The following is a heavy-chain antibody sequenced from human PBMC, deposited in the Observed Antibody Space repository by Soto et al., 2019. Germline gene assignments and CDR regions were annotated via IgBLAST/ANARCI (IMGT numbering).Heavy chain of an antibody. Sequence: EVQLVESGGGLVQPGGSLRLSCAASGVTFSSYSMHWVRQAPGKGLEWVSYMSSSSSTIYYADAVKGRFTISRDNAKNSLYLQMNSLRAEDTAVYYCASLGYCSGGSCYPYYYYYYMDVWGKGTTVTVSS. CDR1: GVTFSSYS. D-gene: IGHD2-15*01. V-gene: IGHV3-48*01. CDR2: MSSSSSTI. CDR3: ASLGYCSGGSCYPYYYYYYMDV. J-gene: IGHJ6*03.